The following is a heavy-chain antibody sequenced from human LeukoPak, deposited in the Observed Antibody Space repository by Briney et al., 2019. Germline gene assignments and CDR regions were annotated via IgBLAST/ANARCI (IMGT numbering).Heavy chain of an antibody. V-gene: IGHV7-4-1*02. CDR2: INTNTGNP. J-gene: IGHJ6*02. D-gene: IGHD2-2*01. CDR3: ARDLGYCSSTSCPEGYYYYGMDV. CDR1: GYTFTSYA. Sequence: ASVKVSCKASGYTFTSYAMNWVRQAPGQGLEWMGWINTNTGNPTYAQGFTGRFVFSLDTSVSTAYLQISSLKAEDTAVYYCARDLGYCSSTSCPEGYYYYGMDVWGQGTTVTVSS.